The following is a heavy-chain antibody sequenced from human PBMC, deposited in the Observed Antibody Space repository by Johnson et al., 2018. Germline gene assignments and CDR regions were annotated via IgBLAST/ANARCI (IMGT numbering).Heavy chain of an antibody. CDR3: ARGQDLCSPGGGMDV. D-gene: IGHD2-15*01. CDR1: GGSFINYY. J-gene: IGHJ6*02. Sequence: QVQLQQWGAGLLKPSETLTLTCGVYGGSFINYYWTWIRQAPGKGLEWIGGINHRGSSNYNPSLKSRVTVSVDMSNKQFSLKLNSVNAADTAVYYCARGQDLCSPGGGMDVWGQGTTVTVS. V-gene: IGHV4-34*01. CDR2: INHRGSS.